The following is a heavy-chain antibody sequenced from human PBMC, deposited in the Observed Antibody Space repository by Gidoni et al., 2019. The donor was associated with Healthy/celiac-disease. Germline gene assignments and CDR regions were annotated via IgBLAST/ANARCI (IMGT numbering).Heavy chain of an antibody. V-gene: IGHV4-59*01. CDR1: GGSISSYY. Sequence: QVQLQESGPGLVKPSETLSLTCTVSGGSISSYYWSWIRQPPGKGLEWIGYIYYSGSTNYNPSLKSRVTISVDTSKNQFSLKLSSVTAADTAVYYCARARGDPGAGVINYYMDVWGKGTTVTVSS. D-gene: IGHD2-21*01. J-gene: IGHJ6*03. CDR2: IYYSGST. CDR3: ARARGDPGAGVINYYMDV.